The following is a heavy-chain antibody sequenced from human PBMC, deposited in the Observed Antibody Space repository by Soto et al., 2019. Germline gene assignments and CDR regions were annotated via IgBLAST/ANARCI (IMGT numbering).Heavy chain of an antibody. CDR1: GFTFSSYS. V-gene: IGHV3-21*01. CDR3: ARDYYDSSGYLAFLDY. D-gene: IGHD3-22*01. Sequence: GGSLRLSCAASGFTFSSYSMNWVRQAPGKGLEWVSSISSSSSYIYYAESVKGRFTISRDNAKNSLYLQMNSLRAEDTAVYYCARDYYDSSGYLAFLDYWGQGTLVTVSS. J-gene: IGHJ4*02. CDR2: ISSSSSYI.